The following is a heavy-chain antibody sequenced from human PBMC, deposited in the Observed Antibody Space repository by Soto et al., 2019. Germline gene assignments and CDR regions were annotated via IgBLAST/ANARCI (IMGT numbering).Heavy chain of an antibody. Sequence: EVQLLESGGGLVQPGGSLRLSCAASGFTFSSYAMSWVRQAPGKGLEWVSAISGSGGSTYYADSVKGRFTISRDNSKNTLYLHMNSLRAEDTAVYYCAKDERFENWFDPWGQGTLVTVSS. D-gene: IGHD3-3*01. CDR1: GFTFSSYA. CDR3: AKDERFENWFDP. J-gene: IGHJ5*02. V-gene: IGHV3-23*01. CDR2: ISGSGGST.